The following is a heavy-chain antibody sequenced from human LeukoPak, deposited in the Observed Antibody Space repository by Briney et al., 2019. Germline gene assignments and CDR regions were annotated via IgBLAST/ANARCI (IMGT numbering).Heavy chain of an antibody. CDR2: ISDSGGST. Sequence: GGSLRLSCADSGFTFSSYAMHWVRQAPGKGLEWVSTISDSGGSTYYADSVKGRFTISRDNSKSTLYLQMNSLRAEDTAVYYCGRYYVMDVWGQGTSVTVSS. J-gene: IGHJ6*02. V-gene: IGHV3-23*01. CDR3: GRYYVMDV. CDR1: GFTFSSYA.